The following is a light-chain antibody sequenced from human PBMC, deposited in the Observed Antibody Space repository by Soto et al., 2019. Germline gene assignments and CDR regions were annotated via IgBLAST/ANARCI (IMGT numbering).Light chain of an antibody. CDR3: QQDSSWPLT. Sequence: EIVMTHSPASLSVSPRARATLSCRASQSVSSNFAWYQQKPGQAPRLLIYGASTRATGIPARFSGSGSGTEFTLSISSLQSEHLGVYYCQQDSSWPLTFGGGTKVDI. V-gene: IGKV3-15*01. CDR2: GAS. J-gene: IGKJ4*01. CDR1: QSVSSN.